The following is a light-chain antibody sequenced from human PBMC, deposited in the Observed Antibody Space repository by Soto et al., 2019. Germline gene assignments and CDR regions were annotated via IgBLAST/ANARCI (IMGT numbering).Light chain of an antibody. J-gene: IGLJ3*02. CDR1: TGAVTSGNY. Sequence: QAVVTQEPSLTVSPGGTVTLTCASSTGAVTSGNYPSWFQQKPGQTPRTLIYTTNSRHSWTPARFSGSLLGGKAALTLSAVQPEDEADYYCLLYYGGAHLVFGGWTKVTVL. V-gene: IGLV7-43*01. CDR3: LLYYGGAHLV. CDR2: TTN.